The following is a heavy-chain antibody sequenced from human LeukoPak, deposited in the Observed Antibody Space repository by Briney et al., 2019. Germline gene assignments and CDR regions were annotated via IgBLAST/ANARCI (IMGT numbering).Heavy chain of an antibody. CDR1: GGSFSGYY. V-gene: IGHV4-34*01. CDR3: ARAKLMITFGGVIVNDAFDI. J-gene: IGHJ3*02. D-gene: IGHD3-16*02. CDR2: INHSGST. Sequence: SETLSLTCAVYGGSFSGYYWSWIRQPPGKGLEWIGEINHSGSTNYNPSLKSRVTISVDTSKNQFSLKLSSVTAADTAVYYCARAKLMITFGGVIVNDAFDIWGQGTMVTVSS.